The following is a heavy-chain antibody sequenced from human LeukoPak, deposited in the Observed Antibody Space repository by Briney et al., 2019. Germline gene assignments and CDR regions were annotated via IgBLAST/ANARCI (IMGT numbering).Heavy chain of an antibody. Sequence: GASVKVSCKASGYTFTSYDINWVRQATGQGLEWMGWISAYNGNTNYAQKFQDRVTMTTDTSTSTAYMELRSLRSDDTAVFYCARDHYYYDSVYYISPTNDYWGQGTLVTVSS. CDR1: GYTFTSYD. CDR3: ARDHYYYDSVYYISPTNDY. D-gene: IGHD3-22*01. J-gene: IGHJ4*02. V-gene: IGHV1-18*01. CDR2: ISAYNGNT.